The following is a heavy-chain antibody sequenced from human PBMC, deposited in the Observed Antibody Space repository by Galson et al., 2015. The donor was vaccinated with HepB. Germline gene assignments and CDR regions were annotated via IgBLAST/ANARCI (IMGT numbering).Heavy chain of an antibody. V-gene: IGHV3-11*01. CDR2: ISLSGSSV. CDR1: GFILSDYY. J-gene: IGHJ6*02. CDR3: ARGHRAWDV. Sequence: SLRLSCAASGFILSDYYMSWIRQAPGKGLEWVSYISLSGSSVDHADSVKGRFTISRDNTKKSLYLQMNSLRAEDTAVYYCARGHRAWDVWGQGTTVTVSS.